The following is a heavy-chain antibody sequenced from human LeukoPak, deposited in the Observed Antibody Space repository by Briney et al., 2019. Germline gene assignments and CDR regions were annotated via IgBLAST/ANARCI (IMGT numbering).Heavy chain of an antibody. CDR2: ISSNGGST. Sequence: PGGSLRLSCAASGFTFSSYAMHWVRQAPGKGLEYVSAISSNGGSTYYANSVKGRFTISRDNSKNTLYLQMGSLRAEDMAVYYCARDYTMVPGVIRGPVDYWGQGTLVTVSS. V-gene: IGHV3-64*01. J-gene: IGHJ4*02. CDR3: ARDYTMVPGVIRGPVDY. D-gene: IGHD3-10*01. CDR1: GFTFSSYA.